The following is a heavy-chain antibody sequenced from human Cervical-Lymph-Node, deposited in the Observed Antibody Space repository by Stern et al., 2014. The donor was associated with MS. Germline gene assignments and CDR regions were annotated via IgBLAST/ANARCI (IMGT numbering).Heavy chain of an antibody. V-gene: IGHV3-33*01. D-gene: IGHD2-15*01. J-gene: IGHJ4*02. CDR3: AREAGWSPYPYFDY. CDR1: GFTFSSYG. CDR2: IWYDGSNK. Sequence: VQLVESGGGVVQPGRSLRLSCAASGFTFSSYGMHWVRQAPGKGLEWVAGIWYDGSNKYYADSVKGRFTISRDNSKNTLYLQMNSLRAEDTAMYYCAREAGWSPYPYFDYWGQGTLVTVSS.